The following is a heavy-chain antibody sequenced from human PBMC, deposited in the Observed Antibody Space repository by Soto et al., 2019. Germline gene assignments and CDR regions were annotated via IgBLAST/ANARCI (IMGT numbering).Heavy chain of an antibody. CDR1: GFTFSGYA. J-gene: IGHJ5*02. Sequence: EVLLLESGGGLVQPGGSLKLSCAVSGFTFSGYAMTWVRQAPGKGLEWVSSIDGGGGGTWYADSVKGRFTISRDNPKNTLYLRMNSLRAEDTAVYYCAKTLGPSPAYNWFDPWGQGTLVTVSS. CDR2: IDGGGGGT. D-gene: IGHD2-2*01. V-gene: IGHV3-23*01. CDR3: AKTLGPSPAYNWFDP.